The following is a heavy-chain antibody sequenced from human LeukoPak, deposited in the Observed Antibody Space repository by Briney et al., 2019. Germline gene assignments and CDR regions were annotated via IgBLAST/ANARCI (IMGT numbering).Heavy chain of an antibody. CDR1: GGSISSGGYY. CDR3: ARDFDSYGFTRLDY. J-gene: IGHJ4*02. CDR2: IYYSGST. D-gene: IGHD5-18*01. Sequence: SQTLSLTRTVSGGSISSGGYYWSWIRQHPGKGLEWIGYIYYSGSTYYNPSLKSRVTISVDTSKNQFSLKLSSVTAADTAVYYCARDFDSYGFTRLDYWGQGTLVTVSS. V-gene: IGHV4-31*03.